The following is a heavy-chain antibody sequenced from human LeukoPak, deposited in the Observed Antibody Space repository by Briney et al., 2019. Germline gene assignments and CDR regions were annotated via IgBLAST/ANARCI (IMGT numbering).Heavy chain of an antibody. CDR2: IYHIGST. D-gene: IGHD2-2*01. CDR1: GGSISSGLYS. V-gene: IGHV4-30-2*01. J-gene: IGHJ5*02. Sequence: SETLSLTCDVSGGSISSGLYSWSWIRQPLGKGLEWIGYIYHIGSTYYNPSLKSRVTISVDTSMNQFSLRLSSVTAADTAVYYCARLQYCSGTSCYWFDPWGQGTLVTVSS. CDR3: ARLQYCSGTSCYWFDP.